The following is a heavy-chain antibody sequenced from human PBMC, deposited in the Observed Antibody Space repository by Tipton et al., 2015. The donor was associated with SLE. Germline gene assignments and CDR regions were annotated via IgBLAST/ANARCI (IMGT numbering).Heavy chain of an antibody. V-gene: IGHV6-1*01. Sequence: GLVKPLQTLSLTCVISGDSVSSNNAAWNWIRQSPSRGLEWLGRTYYRSKWFNNYAVSVQSRITFNSDTSKNQFSLQLNSVTPEDTAVYYCARTCSGGSCYSFDSWGQGTLVTVSS. CDR2: TYYRSKWFN. CDR1: GDSVSSNNAA. J-gene: IGHJ4*02. CDR3: ARTCSGGSCYSFDS. D-gene: IGHD2-15*01.